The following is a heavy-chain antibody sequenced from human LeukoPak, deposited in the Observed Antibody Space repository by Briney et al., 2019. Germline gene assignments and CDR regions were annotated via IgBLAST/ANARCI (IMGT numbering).Heavy chain of an antibody. CDR1: GGSINSYY. Sequence: SETLSLACTVSGGSINSYYWSWIRQPPGKGLEWIGYIYYSGSTSYNPSLNSRVTISRDTSKNQFSLNLRSVTAADTAVYYCTSGGMVSGDFWGHGTLVTVSS. D-gene: IGHD2-8*01. V-gene: IGHV4-59*01. CDR2: IYYSGST. CDR3: TSGGMVSGDF. J-gene: IGHJ4*01.